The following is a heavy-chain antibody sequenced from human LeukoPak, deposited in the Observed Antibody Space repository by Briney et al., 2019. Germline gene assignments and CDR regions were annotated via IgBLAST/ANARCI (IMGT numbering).Heavy chain of an antibody. Sequence: SETLSLTCTVSGGSISSGSYFWSWIRQPAGKGLEWIGRIYTSGSTNYNPSLKSRVTISVDTSKNQFSLKLSSVTAADTAVYYCARETTMVRGVIFYYYYYMDVWGKGTTVTISS. J-gene: IGHJ6*03. CDR3: ARETTMVRGVIFYYYYYMDV. V-gene: IGHV4-61*02. CDR1: GGSISSGSYF. D-gene: IGHD3-10*01. CDR2: IYTSGST.